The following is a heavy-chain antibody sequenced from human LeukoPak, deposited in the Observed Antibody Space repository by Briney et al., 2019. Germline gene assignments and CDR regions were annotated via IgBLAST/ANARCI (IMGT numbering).Heavy chain of an antibody. D-gene: IGHD2-2*01. CDR3: ARDVGEYCSSTNCYASHY. CDR1: GYTFTGCY. CDR2: INPHSGGT. V-gene: IGHV1-2*02. Sequence: ASVKVSCKASGYTFTGCYIHWVRQAPGQGLEWMGWINPHSGGTNYAQKFQGGVTMTRDTSITTAYTELSSLRSDDTAVYYCARDVGEYCSSTNCYASHYWGQGTLVTVSS. J-gene: IGHJ4*02.